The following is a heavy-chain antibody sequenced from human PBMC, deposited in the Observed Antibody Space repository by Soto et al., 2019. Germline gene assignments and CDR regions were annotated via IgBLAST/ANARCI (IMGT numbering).Heavy chain of an antibody. D-gene: IGHD2-15*01. V-gene: IGHV1-18*01. Sequence: ASVKVSCKASGYTFTSYGISWVRQAPGQGLEWMGWISAYNGNTNYAQKLQGRVTMTTDTSTNTAYMELRSLRSDDTAVYYCARAALPRSLGINWFDPWGQGTLVTVSS. CDR3: ARAALPRSLGINWFDP. CDR2: ISAYNGNT. CDR1: GYTFTSYG. J-gene: IGHJ5*02.